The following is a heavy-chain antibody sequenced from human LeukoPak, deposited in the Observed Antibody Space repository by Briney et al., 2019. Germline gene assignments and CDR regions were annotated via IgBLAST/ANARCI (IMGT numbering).Heavy chain of an antibody. J-gene: IGHJ4*02. CDR3: ARGDDYATLDY. D-gene: IGHD4-17*01. CDR1: GGSISSYY. CDR2: IYYSGST. Sequence: SETLSLTRTVSGGSISSYYWSWIRQPPGKGLEWIGYIYYSGSTNYNPSLKSRVTISVDTSKNQFFLKLSSVTAADTAVYYCARGDDYATLDYWGQGTLVTVSS. V-gene: IGHV4-59*01.